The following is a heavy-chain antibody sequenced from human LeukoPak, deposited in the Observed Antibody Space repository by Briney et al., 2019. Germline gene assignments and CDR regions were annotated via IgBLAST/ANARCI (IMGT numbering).Heavy chain of an antibody. J-gene: IGHJ6*03. CDR1: GGSFSGYY. V-gene: IGHV4-34*01. Sequence: PSETLSLTCAVYGGSFSGYYWSWIRQPPGKGLEWIGEINHSGSTNYNPSLKSRVTISVDTSKNQFSLKLSSVTAADTAVYYCARGPRGYYYYYYMDVWGKGTTVTVSS. CDR3: ARGPRGYYYYYYMDV. CDR2: INHSGST.